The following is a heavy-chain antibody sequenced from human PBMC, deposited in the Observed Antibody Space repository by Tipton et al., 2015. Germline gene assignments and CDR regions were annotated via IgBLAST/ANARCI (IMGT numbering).Heavy chain of an antibody. Sequence: TLSLTCTVSGGSVSSGTYYWSWIRQPPGKGLECIGYISYSGTTNYSPSLKTRVTISIDTSKNQFYLKLNSVTAADTAVYYCARDSPFGGMDVWGQGTMVTVSS. CDR1: GGSVSSGTYY. J-gene: IGHJ6*02. V-gene: IGHV4-61*01. CDR3: ARDSPFGGMDV. CDR2: ISYSGTT. D-gene: IGHD3-3*01.